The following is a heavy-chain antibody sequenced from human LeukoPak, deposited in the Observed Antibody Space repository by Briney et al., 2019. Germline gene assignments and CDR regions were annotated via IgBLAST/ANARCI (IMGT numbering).Heavy chain of an antibody. CDR2: ISGRGGST. V-gene: IGHV3-23*01. Sequence: GGSLRLSCAASGFTFSSHAMSWVRQAPGKGLEWVSAISGRGGSTYYADSVKGRFTISRDNSKNTLYLQMNSLRAEDTAVYYCAKASRYCSGGTCYSIRTGFDYWGQGTLVTVSS. CDR1: GFTFSSHA. D-gene: IGHD2-15*01. J-gene: IGHJ4*02. CDR3: AKASRYCSGGTCYSIRTGFDY.